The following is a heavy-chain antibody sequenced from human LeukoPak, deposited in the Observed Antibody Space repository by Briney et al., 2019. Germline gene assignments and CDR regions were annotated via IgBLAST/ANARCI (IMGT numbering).Heavy chain of an antibody. J-gene: IGHJ4*02. CDR1: RYSIRRGYF. D-gene: IGHD1-7*01. CDR2: IDGSGSP. Sequence: SYTLSLTCTLSRYSIRRGYFWRWMLQPPAPGLESIGSIDGSGSPYYNPSLKSRVTISVDTSKNQFSLTLSSVTAADTAIYYCARGPGGTTVDAFDYWGQGTLVTVSS. CDR3: ARGPGGTTVDAFDY. V-gene: IGHV4-38-2*02.